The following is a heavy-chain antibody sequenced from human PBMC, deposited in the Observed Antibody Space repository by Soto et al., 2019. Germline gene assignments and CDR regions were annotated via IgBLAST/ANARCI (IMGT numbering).Heavy chain of an antibody. J-gene: IGHJ4*02. CDR3: ARGSVVVPAAIPRFFDY. Sequence: SQTLSLTCAISGDSVSSNRAAWNWIRQSPSRGLEWLGRTYYRSKWNNDYAVSVKSRITINPDTSKNQFSLQLNSVTPEDTAVYYCARGSVVVPAAIPRFFDYWGQGTLVTVSS. CDR2: TYYRSKWNN. V-gene: IGHV6-1*01. CDR1: GDSVSSNRAA. D-gene: IGHD2-2*02.